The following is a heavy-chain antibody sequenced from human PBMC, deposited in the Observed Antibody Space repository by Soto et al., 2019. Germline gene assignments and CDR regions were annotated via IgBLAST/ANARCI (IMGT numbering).Heavy chain of an antibody. D-gene: IGHD5-12*01. CDR3: AREGGSPGRYYYYYGMDV. J-gene: IGHJ6*02. CDR2: IIPIFGTA. Sequence: SVKVSCKASAGTFSSYAISWVRQAPGQGLEWMGGIIPIFGTANYAQKFQGRVTITADESTSTAYMELSSLRSEDTAVYYCAREGGSPGRYYYYYGMDVWGQGTTVTVSS. V-gene: IGHV1-69*13. CDR1: AGTFSSYA.